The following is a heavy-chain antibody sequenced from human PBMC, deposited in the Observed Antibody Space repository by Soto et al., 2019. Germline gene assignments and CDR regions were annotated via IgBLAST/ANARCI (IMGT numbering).Heavy chain of an antibody. CDR2: IKSKTDGGTT. D-gene: IGHD1-1*01. J-gene: IGHJ4*02. V-gene: IGHV3-15*01. CDR3: TTTGTIDS. Sequence: EVQLVESGGGLVKPGGSLRLCCAASGFTFSNAWMTWVRKTPGKGLEWLGRIKSKTDGGTTYYAAPVKGRFTISRDDSRNVVCLQMNSLKTEDTAVYYCTTTGTIDSWGQGTLVTVSS. CDR1: GFTFSNAW.